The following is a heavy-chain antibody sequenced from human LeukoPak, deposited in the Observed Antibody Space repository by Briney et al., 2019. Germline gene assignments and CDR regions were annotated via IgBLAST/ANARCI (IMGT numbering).Heavy chain of an antibody. CDR1: EFTFSSNY. CDR3: ARVPLSGEIDH. D-gene: IGHD2-15*01. Sequence: GGSLRLSCVASEFTFSSNYMSWVRQAPGKGLEWVSVIYSAGSTYYADSVKGRLTISRDNFKNTLYLQMSNLRAEDTAVYYCARVPLSGEIDHWGQGTLVTVSS. V-gene: IGHV3-53*01. J-gene: IGHJ1*01. CDR2: IYSAGST.